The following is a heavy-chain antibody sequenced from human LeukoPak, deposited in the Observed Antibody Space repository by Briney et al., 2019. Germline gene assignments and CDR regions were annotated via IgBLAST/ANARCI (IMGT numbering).Heavy chain of an antibody. CDR1: HFTFSHYG. Sequence: PGKSLTLSCVASHFTFSHYGMHWVRQAPGKGLEWVSVIWNDASNQYYADSVKGRFTIPRDNSQNTVYLQMNSLRAEDTAVYYCAKDAQRGFDYSNSLENWGQGTLVIVSS. J-gene: IGHJ4*02. D-gene: IGHD4-11*01. V-gene: IGHV3-33*06. CDR2: IWNDASNQ. CDR3: AKDAQRGFDYSNSLEN.